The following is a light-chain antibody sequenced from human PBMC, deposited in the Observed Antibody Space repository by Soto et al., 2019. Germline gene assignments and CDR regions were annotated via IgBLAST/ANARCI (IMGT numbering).Light chain of an antibody. CDR2: GAS. CDR1: QSISTY. Sequence: LPITDTATSRLAAVVWVVKTICPTSQSISTYLAWYQQKPGKAPKLLIYGASTLQSGVQSRFSGSGSGTDFTLTISCLQSEDFAPYYFQQYSSNVMVKFGQGTRLEIK. CDR3: QQYSSNVMVK. V-gene: IGKV1-8*01. J-gene: IGKJ5*01.